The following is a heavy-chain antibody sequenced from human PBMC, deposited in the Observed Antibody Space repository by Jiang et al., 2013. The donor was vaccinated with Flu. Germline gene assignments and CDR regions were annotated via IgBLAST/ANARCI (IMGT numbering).Heavy chain of an antibody. J-gene: IGHJ4*02. D-gene: IGHD5-18*01. CDR1: TGYY. V-gene: IGHV1-2*02. Sequence: TGYYMHWVRQAPGQGLEWMGWVNPNSGGTNYAQKFQGRVTMTRDTSISTAYMELSRLRSDDTAVYYCASDSYGSYGDYWGQGTLVTVSS. CDR2: VNPNSGGT. CDR3: ASDSYGSYGDY.